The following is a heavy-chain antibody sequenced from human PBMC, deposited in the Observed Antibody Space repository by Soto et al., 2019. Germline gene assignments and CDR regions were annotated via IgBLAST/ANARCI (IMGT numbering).Heavy chain of an antibody. V-gene: IGHV1-24*01. D-gene: IGHD6-19*01. CDR1: GYTLTELS. J-gene: IGHJ3*01. Sequence: QVQLVQSGAEVKKPWASVNVSCKVSGYTLTELSMHWVRQATGKGLEWMGGFDPEDGETIYAQKLQGRVTMTEDTSTDTAYMELSSLRSEDTAVYYCATDSKQWLAPVRFDLWGQGTMVTVSS. CDR3: ATDSKQWLAPVRFDL. CDR2: FDPEDGET.